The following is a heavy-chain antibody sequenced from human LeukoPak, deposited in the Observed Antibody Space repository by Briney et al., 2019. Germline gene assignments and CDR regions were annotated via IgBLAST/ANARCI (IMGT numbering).Heavy chain of an antibody. V-gene: IGHV4-30-4*08. J-gene: IGHJ4*02. CDR3: AREVVPAARFDY. D-gene: IGHD2-2*01. CDR1: GGSISSGYYY. Sequence: SETLSLTCTVSGGSISSGYYYWSWIRQPPGKGLEWIRYIYYSGSTYYNPSLKSRVTISVDTSKNQFSLKLSSVTAADTAVYYCAREVVPAARFDYWGQGTPVTVSS. CDR2: IYYSGST.